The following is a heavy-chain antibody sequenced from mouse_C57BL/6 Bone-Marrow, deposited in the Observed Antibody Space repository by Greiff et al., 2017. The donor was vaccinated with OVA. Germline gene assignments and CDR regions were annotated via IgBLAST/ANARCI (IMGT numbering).Heavy chain of an antibody. D-gene: IGHD1-1*01. CDR2: ISSGGSYT. V-gene: IGHV5-6*01. CDR1: GFTFSSYG. J-gene: IGHJ2*01. Sequence: EVQLMEPGGDLVKPGGSLKLSCAASGFTFSSYGMSWVRQTPDQRLEWVATISSGGSYTHYPDSVKGRVTIPRDNAKNTLYLQMSSLKSEDTAMYYCAREGDYGSFFDYWGQGTTLTVSS. CDR3: AREGDYGSFFDY.